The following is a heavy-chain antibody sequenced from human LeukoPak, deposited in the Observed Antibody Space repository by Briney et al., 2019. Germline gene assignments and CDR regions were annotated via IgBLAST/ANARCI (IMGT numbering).Heavy chain of an antibody. CDR3: ARDDADGGMDV. V-gene: IGHV3-66*02. CDR2: LYSGGST. J-gene: IGHJ6*02. CDR1: GFTVSSNY. Sequence: GGSLRLSRAASGFTVSSNYMSWVRQAPGKGLEWVSGLYSGGSTTSADSVKGRFTISRDNSKTSLYLQLNSLRAEDTAVYYCARDDADGGMDVWGQETTVTVSS.